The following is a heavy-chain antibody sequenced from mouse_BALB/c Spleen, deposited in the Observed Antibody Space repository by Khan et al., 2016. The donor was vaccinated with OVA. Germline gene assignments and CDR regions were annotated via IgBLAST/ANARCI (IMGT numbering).Heavy chain of an antibody. V-gene: IGHV1-77*01. J-gene: IGHJ3*01. CDR1: GYTFTDYY. CDR3: ARRNYFGYTFAY. Sequence: LQQPGAELARPGASVKLSCKASGYTFTDYYINWVKQRTGQGLEWIGEISPGSGDTYYNERFKGKATLTADKSSSTAYMQHSSLTAEASAVYFCARRNYFGYTFAYWGQGTLVTVSA. D-gene: IGHD1-2*01. CDR2: ISPGSGDT.